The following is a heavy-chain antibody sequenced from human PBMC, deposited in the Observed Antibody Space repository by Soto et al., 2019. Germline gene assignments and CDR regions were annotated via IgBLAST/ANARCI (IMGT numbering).Heavy chain of an antibody. CDR3: ARLYYYGSGSYSSFDY. CDR2: IYWDDEK. D-gene: IGHD3-10*01. V-gene: IGHV2-5*02. J-gene: IGHJ4*02. CDR1: GFSLSTSGVG. Sequence: QITLKESGPTLVKPTQTLTLTCTFSGFSLSTSGVGVGWIRQPPGKALEWLALIYWDDEKRYSPSLTSRLTITKDTSKTQVVLTMTNMDPVDTATYYCARLYYYGSGSYSSFDYWGQGTLVTVSS.